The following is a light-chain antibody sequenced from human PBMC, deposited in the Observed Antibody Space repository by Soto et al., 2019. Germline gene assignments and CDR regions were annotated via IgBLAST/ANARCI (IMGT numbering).Light chain of an antibody. Sequence: QSVLTQPPSASGTPGQRVTISCSGSSYNIGSNFIYWYQQLPGTAPKLLIDRNNQRPSGVPDRFSGSKSGTSASLAISGIRSEDEGDYHCAAWDDSLRGVVFGGGTKLTVL. CDR3: AAWDDSLRGVV. CDR1: SYNIGSNF. V-gene: IGLV1-47*01. J-gene: IGLJ2*01. CDR2: RNN.